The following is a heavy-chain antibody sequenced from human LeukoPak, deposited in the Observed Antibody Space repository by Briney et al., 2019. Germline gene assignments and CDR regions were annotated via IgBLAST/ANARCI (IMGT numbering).Heavy chain of an antibody. Sequence: GGSLRLSCASSEFTFSTYWMSWVRQASGNGLEWLSSISGTTITIYYADSVKGRFTISRDNAKNSLYLQMSGLRDEDTAIYYCATSGSYSSGDFDYWGQGTLVTVSS. CDR2: ISGTTITI. CDR3: ATSGSYSSGDFDY. CDR1: EFTFSTYW. D-gene: IGHD3-10*01. J-gene: IGHJ4*02. V-gene: IGHV3-48*02.